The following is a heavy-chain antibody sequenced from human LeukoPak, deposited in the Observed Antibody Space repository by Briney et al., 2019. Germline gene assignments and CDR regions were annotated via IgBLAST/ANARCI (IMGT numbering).Heavy chain of an antibody. Sequence: PSETLSLTCTVSGGSISSYYWSWIRQPPGKGLVWIGYIHYSGSTNYSPSLKSRVTISVDTSKNQFSLNLTSVTAADTAVYYCARAIRVAIFDYWGQGTLVTVSS. CDR1: GGSISSYY. D-gene: IGHD2-21*01. J-gene: IGHJ4*02. V-gene: IGHV4-59*01. CDR2: IHYSGST. CDR3: ARAIRVAIFDY.